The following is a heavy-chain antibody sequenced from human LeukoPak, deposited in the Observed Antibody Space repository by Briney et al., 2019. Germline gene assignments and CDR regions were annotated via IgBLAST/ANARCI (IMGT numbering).Heavy chain of an antibody. CDR3: ARGPTLTRILESYNCFDP. V-gene: IGHV1-8*03. CDR2: MNPNSGNT. J-gene: IGHJ5*02. D-gene: IGHD3-3*01. CDR1: GYTFITYD. Sequence: ASVKVSYKPSGYTFITYDINWVRQATGQGLEWMGWMNPNSGNTGYAQKFQGRVTITRNTSISTAYMELSSLRSEDTAVYYCARGPTLTRILESYNCFDPWGQGTLVTVAS.